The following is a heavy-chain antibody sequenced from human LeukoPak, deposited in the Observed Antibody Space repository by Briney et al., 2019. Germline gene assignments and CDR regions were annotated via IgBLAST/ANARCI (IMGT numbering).Heavy chain of an antibody. D-gene: IGHD3-10*02. J-gene: IGHJ6*04. CDR3: AELGITMIGGV. V-gene: IGHV3-21*01. CDR2: IGSRSNYI. Sequence: PGGSLRLSCAASRFTFSSYTMNWVRQAPGKGLEWVSSIGSRSNYIYYADSVKGRFTISRDNAKNSLYLQMNSLRAEDTAVYYCAELGITMIGGVRGKGTTVTISS. CDR1: RFTFSSYT.